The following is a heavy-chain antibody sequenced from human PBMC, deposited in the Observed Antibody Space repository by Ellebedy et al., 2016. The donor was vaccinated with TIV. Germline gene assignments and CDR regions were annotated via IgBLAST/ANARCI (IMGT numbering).Heavy chain of an antibody. CDR1: GFTFSIYA. CDR2: ISSGGSPT. Sequence: GGSLRPSCAASGFTFSIYAMSWVRQAPGKGLEWVSAISSGGSPTYYADSVKGRFTISRDNSKDTLYLQVSSLRVEDTAIYYCAKDFNPDTHLVHGMDVWGQGTTVTVSS. J-gene: IGHJ6*02. CDR3: AKDFNPDTHLVHGMDV. V-gene: IGHV3-23*01. D-gene: IGHD5-18*01.